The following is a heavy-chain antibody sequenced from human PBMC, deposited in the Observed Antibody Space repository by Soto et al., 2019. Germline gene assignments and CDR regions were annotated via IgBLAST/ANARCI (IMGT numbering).Heavy chain of an antibody. CDR3: TTFDHPAPEYYDSSGYYFPPGADPGDAFDI. Sequence: PGGSLRLSCAASGFTFSNAWMNWARQAPGKGLEWVGRIKSKTDGGTTDYAAPVKGRFTISRDDSKNTLYLQMNSLKTEDTAVYYCTTFDHPAPEYYDSSGYYFPPGADPGDAFDIWGQGTMVTVSS. D-gene: IGHD3-22*01. CDR1: GFTFSNAW. J-gene: IGHJ3*02. V-gene: IGHV3-15*07. CDR2: IKSKTDGGTT.